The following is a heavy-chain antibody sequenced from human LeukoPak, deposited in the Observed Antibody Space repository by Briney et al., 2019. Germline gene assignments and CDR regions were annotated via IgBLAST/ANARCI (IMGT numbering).Heavy chain of an antibody. V-gene: IGHV1-46*01. CDR3: ARGIQLWLVPDAFDI. CDR1: GYTFTSYY. J-gene: IGHJ3*02. CDR2: INPSGGST. Sequence: ASVKVSCKASGYTFTSYYMHWVRQAPGQGLEWMGIINPSGGSTSYAQKFQGRVTMTRDTSTSTVYMELSSLRSEDTAVYYCARGIQLWLVPDAFDIWGQGTMVTVSS. D-gene: IGHD5-18*01.